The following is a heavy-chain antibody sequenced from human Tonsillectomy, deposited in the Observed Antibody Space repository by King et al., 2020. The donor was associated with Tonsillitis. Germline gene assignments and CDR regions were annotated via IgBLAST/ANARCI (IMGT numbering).Heavy chain of an antibody. CDR1: GFSFRNYG. Sequence: VQLVESGGGVVQPGRSLRLSCAASGFSFRNYGIHWVRQAPGKGLEWVAIIPYDGSNKYYADSVKGRFTVSRDNSKNTLYLQMNSLRGEETAGYYCAKEIAAAWDSYYSYGMDVWGQGTAVTVSS. CDR2: IPYDGSNK. V-gene: IGHV3-30*18. D-gene: IGHD6-13*01. CDR3: AKEIAAAWDSYYSYGMDV. J-gene: IGHJ6*02.